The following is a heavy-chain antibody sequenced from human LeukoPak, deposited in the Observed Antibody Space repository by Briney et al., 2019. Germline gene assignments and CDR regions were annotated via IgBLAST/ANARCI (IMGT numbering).Heavy chain of an antibody. Sequence: GGSLRLSCAASGFTFSIYSMNWARHAPGRGREWLSYISSSSSTIYYADCVKGRFNISRENAKNLLYLQMNSLRSENTAVDYCAKLPARPCIAAAGISYYMDVWGQGTLVTVSS. CDR2: ISSSSSTI. CDR3: AKLPARPCIAAAGISYYMDV. D-gene: IGHD6-13*01. CDR1: GFTFSIYS. J-gene: IGHJ4*02. V-gene: IGHV3-48*01.